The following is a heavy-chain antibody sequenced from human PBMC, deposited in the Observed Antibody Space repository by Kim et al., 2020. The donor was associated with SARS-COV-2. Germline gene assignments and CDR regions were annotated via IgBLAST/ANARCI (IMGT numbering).Heavy chain of an antibody. J-gene: IGHJ4*02. D-gene: IGHD2-2*01. CDR3: ARTAGFDIVVVPAAMSFDY. V-gene: IGHV4-39*01. Sequence: SETLSLTCTVSGGSISSSSYYWGWIRQPPGKGLEWIGSIYYSGSTYYNPSLKSRVTISVNTSKNQFSLKLSSVTAADTAGYYCARTAGFDIVVVPAAMSFDYWGQGNLVTVSS. CDR2: IYYSGST. CDR1: GGSISSSSYY.